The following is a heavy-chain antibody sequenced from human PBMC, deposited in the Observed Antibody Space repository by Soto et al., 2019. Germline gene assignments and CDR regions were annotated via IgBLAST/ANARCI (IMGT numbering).Heavy chain of an antibody. CDR1: GGSMSSYY. V-gene: IGHV4-59*01. Sequence: WETLSLTCSVSGGSMSSYYWSWIRQPPGKGLEWIGYISYSGSTYYNPSLKSRVTISADKSRSQFSLKLSSVIAADTPVYYCARADPDASVGYWGQGTLVTVTA. J-gene: IGHJ4*02. CDR2: ISYSGST. CDR3: ARADPDASVGY. D-gene: IGHD3-16*01.